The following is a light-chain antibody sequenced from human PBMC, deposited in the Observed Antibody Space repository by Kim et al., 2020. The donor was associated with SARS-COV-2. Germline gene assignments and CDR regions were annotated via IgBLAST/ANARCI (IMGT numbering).Light chain of an antibody. CDR2: GAS. CDR1: QSVTSNY. CDR3: QQYRSSPLT. J-gene: IGKJ4*01. V-gene: IGKV3-20*01. Sequence: SPGERATLSCRARQSVTSNYLAWYQQKPGQAPRLLIYGASSRATGIPDRFSGSGSGTDFTLTISRLEPEDFAVYYCQQYRSSPLTFGGGTKVDIK.